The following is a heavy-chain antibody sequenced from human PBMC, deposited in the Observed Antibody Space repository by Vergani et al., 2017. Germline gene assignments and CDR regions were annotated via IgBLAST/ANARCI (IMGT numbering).Heavy chain of an antibody. CDR1: GDSITNGGFS. J-gene: IGHJ6*03. CDR3: ARASLRALVGYYYYMDV. V-gene: IGHV4-30-2*01. D-gene: IGHD3-16*02. CDR2: IFASGNS. Sequence: QLQLQESGSGLVKPSQTLSLTCAVSGDSITNGGFSWNWIRQPPGKGPEWIGYIFASGNSDYNPSLKNRLSISLDKSKNQFSLWVNSVTAADTAVYFCARASLRALVGYYYYMDVWGKGKTVVVSS.